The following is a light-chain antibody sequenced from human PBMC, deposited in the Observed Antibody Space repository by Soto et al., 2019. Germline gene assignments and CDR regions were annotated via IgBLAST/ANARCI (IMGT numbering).Light chain of an antibody. CDR2: DAS. CDR1: QNINSW. V-gene: IGKV1-5*01. J-gene: IGKJ1*01. CDR3: QHNNRYLWT. Sequence: DIQMTKSPSTLSASVGDRVTITCRARQNINSWLAWYQQKPGKAPKFLIYDASSLESGVPSRFSGSGSGTQFTLTISSRQPDDFETYSCQHNNRYLWTFGQGTKVEI.